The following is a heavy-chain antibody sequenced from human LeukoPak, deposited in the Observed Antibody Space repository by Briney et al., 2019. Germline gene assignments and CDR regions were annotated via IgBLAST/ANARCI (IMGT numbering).Heavy chain of an antibody. J-gene: IGHJ4*02. D-gene: IGHD5-12*01. Sequence: GGSLRLSCTASGFICSNHGMLWVRQAPGKGLEWVAVIWYDGSDKFYADSVKGRFTISRDNSKNTLYLQMNSLRAEDTAVYYCGRLRAFYFDYWGLGTLVTVSS. CDR3: GRLRAFYFDY. CDR1: GFICSNHG. V-gene: IGHV3-33*01. CDR2: IWYDGSDK.